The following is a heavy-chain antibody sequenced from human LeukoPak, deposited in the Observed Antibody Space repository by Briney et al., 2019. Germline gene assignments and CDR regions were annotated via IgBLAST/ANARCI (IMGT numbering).Heavy chain of an antibody. CDR3: ARNRDGYNSFDY. V-gene: IGHV4-31*03. D-gene: IGHD5-24*01. CDR1: SGSISRGDYH. Sequence: PSETLSLTCTVSSGSISRGDYHWSWIRQPPGKGLEWIGSIYYRGNTYYNPSLRSRVTISVDTSKNHFSLKLSSVTAADTAVYYCARNRDGYNSFDYWGQGTLVTVSS. J-gene: IGHJ4*02. CDR2: IYYRGNT.